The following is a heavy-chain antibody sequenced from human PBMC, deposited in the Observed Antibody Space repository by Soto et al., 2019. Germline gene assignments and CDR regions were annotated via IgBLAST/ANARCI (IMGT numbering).Heavy chain of an antibody. CDR2: IIPILGIA. J-gene: IGHJ6*03. V-gene: IGHV1-69*02. CDR1: GGTFSSYT. D-gene: IGHD4-4*01. Sequence: SVKFSCKASGGTFSSYTISWVRQAPGQGLEWMGRIIPILGIANYAQKFQGRVTITADKSTSTAYMELSSLRSEDTAVYYCASGNYDGIYYYYYMAVWGKGTTVTVSS. CDR3: ASGNYDGIYYYYYMAV.